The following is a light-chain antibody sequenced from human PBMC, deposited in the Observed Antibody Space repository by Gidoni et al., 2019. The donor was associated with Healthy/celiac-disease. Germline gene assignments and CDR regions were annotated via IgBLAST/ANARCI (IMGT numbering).Light chain of an antibody. J-gene: IGKJ4*01. CDR1: QSISSY. CDR2: AAS. V-gene: IGKV1-39*01. Sequence: DIQMIQSPSSLSASVGDRVTITCRASQSISSYLHWYQQQPGNAPMLLIYAASSLQSGVPSRCSGSGSGTDFTLTSSSLQPEDFASYYCQQSYSTLTFGGGTKVEIK. CDR3: QQSYSTLT.